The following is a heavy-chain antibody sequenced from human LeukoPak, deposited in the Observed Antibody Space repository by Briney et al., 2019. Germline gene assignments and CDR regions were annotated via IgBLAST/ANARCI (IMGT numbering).Heavy chain of an antibody. CDR2: IYSGGST. Sequence: GGSLRLSCAASGFTVSSNYMSWVRQAPGKGLEWVSVIYSGGSTYYADSVKGRFTISRDNSKNTVYLQMNSLRAEDTAVYYCAREGLTMVWGADVWGKGTTVTVSS. J-gene: IGHJ6*04. V-gene: IGHV3-53*01. CDR3: AREGLTMVWGADV. CDR1: GFTVSSNY. D-gene: IGHD3-10*01.